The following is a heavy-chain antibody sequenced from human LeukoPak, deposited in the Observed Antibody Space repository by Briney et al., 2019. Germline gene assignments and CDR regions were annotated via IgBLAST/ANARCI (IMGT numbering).Heavy chain of an antibody. CDR1: GFTFGSYS. J-gene: IGHJ4*02. Sequence: PGGSLRLSCAASGFTFGSYSMYWVRQAQGQGLEWVSSISSSSSYIYYADSVKGRFTISRDNAKNSLYLQMNSLRAEDTAVYYCARDTGRNFDYWGQGTLVTVSS. V-gene: IGHV3-21*01. CDR2: ISSSSSYI. D-gene: IGHD1-14*01. CDR3: ARDTGRNFDY.